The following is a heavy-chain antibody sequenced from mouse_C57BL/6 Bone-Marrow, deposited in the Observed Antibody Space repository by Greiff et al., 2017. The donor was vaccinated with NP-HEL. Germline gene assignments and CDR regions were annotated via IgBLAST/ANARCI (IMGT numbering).Heavy chain of an antibody. D-gene: IGHD2-1*01. CDR3: ASLYYGLFLAY. CDR2: IRNKANGYTT. Sequence: EVQLVESGGGLVQPGGSLSLSCAASGFTFTDYYMSWVRQPPGKALEWLGFIRNKANGYTTEYSASVKGRFTISRDNSQSILYLQMNALRAEDSATYYCASLYYGLFLAYWGQGTLVTVSA. V-gene: IGHV7-3*01. CDR1: GFTFTDYY. J-gene: IGHJ3*01.